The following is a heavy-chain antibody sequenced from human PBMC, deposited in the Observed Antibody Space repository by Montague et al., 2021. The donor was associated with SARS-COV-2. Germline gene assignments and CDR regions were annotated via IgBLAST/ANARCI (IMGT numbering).Heavy chain of an antibody. Sequence: SETLSLTCTVSGGSISSNYWSWIRQPPGKGLEWIGYIYYSGGTNYNPSLKSRVTISVDTSKNQFSLKLSSVTAADTAVYYCARVRYYGSGTSLGMDVWGQGTTVTVSS. CDR1: GGSISSNY. J-gene: IGHJ6*02. D-gene: IGHD3-10*01. V-gene: IGHV4-59*12. CDR2: IYYSGGT. CDR3: ARVRYYGSGTSLGMDV.